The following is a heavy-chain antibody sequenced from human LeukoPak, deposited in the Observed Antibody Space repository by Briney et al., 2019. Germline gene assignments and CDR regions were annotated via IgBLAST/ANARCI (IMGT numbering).Heavy chain of an antibody. V-gene: IGHV3-15*01. CDR1: GTTFSDAW. J-gene: IGHJ5*02. CDR2: ITSKSDGGTT. Sequence: GGSLRLSCAASGTTFSDAWMSWVRQTPGKGLEWVARITSKSDGGTTDYAAPVKGRFTISRDDSEVTLYLQMNSLKTEDTAVYYCTTDRFSWGQGTPVTVSS. CDR3: TTDRFS.